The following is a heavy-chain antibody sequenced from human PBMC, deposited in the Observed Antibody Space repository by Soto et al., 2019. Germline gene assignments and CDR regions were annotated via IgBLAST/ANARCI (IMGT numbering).Heavy chain of an antibody. CDR3: SRGRYGDY. CDR1: GYAFTTSG. D-gene: IGHD1-1*01. J-gene: IGHJ4*02. CDR2: ISAHNGNT. Sequence: QVHLVQSGAEAKKPGASVKVSCQASGYAFTTSGITWVRQAPGQGLDWRGWISAHNGNTNYAQKLQGIVTVTRDTSTSTAYMELRSMRSDDTAVYYCSRGRYGDYWGQGALVTVSS. V-gene: IGHV1-18*01.